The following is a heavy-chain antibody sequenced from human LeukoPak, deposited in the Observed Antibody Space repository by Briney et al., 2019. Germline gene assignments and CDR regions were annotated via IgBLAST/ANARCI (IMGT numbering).Heavy chain of an antibody. CDR1: GFTFSSYA. J-gene: IGHJ4*02. D-gene: IGHD1-26*01. V-gene: IGHV3-30*01. CDR2: ISYDGSNK. Sequence: GGSLRLSCAASGFTFSSYAMHWVRQAPGKGLEWVAVISYDGSNKYYADSVKGRFTISRDNSKNTLYLQMNSLRAEDTAVYYCARTSLLSSESFDYWGQGTLVTVSS. CDR3: ARTSLLSSESFDY.